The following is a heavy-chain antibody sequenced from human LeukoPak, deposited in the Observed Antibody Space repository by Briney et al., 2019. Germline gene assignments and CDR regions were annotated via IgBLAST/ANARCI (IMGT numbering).Heavy chain of an antibody. J-gene: IGHJ6*03. D-gene: IGHD2/OR15-2a*01. V-gene: IGHV4-59*01. CDR1: GGSISSYY. CDR2: IYYSGST. CDR3: ARGRIVYYYMDV. Sequence: SETLSLTCTVSGGSISSYYWSWIRQPPGKGLEWIGYIYYSGSTNYNPSLKSRVTISVDTSKNQFSLKLSSVTAADTAVYYCARGRIVYYYMDVWGKGTTVTISS.